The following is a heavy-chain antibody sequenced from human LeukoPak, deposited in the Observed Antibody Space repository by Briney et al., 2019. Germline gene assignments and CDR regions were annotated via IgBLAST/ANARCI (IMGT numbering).Heavy chain of an antibody. Sequence: PSGTLSLTCTVSGDSINSLDLWSWVRQPPGKGREWIGEMYLSGTTHSNPSVKSRVTISIDKSKNQFFLNLSSVTAADTAVYYCAGLVGRYSSGLYYYYFDYWGQGTLVTVSS. CDR3: AGLVGRYSSGLYYYYFDY. CDR2: MYLSGTT. CDR1: GDSINSLDL. V-gene: IGHV4-4*02. D-gene: IGHD3-22*01. J-gene: IGHJ4*02.